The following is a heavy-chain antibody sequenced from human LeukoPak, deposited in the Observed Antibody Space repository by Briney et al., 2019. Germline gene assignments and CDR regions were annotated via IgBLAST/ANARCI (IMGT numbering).Heavy chain of an antibody. V-gene: IGHV1-2*06. CDR3: ARAPRREWIQLWSRSEWQGYFDY. CDR2: INPNSGGT. J-gene: IGHJ4*02. Sequence: GASVKVSCKASGYTFTGYYMHWVRQAPGQGLEWMGRINPNSGGTNYAQKFQGRVTMTRDTSISTAYMELSRLRSEDTAVYYCARAPRREWIQLWSRSEWQGYFDYWGQGTLVTVSS. D-gene: IGHD5-18*01. CDR1: GYTFTGYY.